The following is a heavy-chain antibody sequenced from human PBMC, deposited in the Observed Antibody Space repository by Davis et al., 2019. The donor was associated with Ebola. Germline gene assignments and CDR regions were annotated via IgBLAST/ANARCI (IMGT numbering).Heavy chain of an antibody. CDR1: GYTFTSYG. J-gene: IGHJ6*02. D-gene: IGHD3-3*01. CDR3: ARDQVGYYDFWSGYKTKYGMDV. V-gene: IGHV1-18*01. CDR2: ISAYNGNT. Sequence: ASVKVSCKASGYTFTSYGISWVRQAPGQGLEWMGWISAYNGNTNYAQKLQGRVTMTTDTSTSTAYMELRSLRSDDTAVYYCARDQVGYYDFWSGYKTKYGMDVWGQGTTVTVSS.